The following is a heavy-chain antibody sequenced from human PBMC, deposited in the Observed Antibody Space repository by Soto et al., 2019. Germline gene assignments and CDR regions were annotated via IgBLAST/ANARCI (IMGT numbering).Heavy chain of an antibody. CDR3: ANRPIVVAPAYTDAFDI. J-gene: IGHJ3*02. D-gene: IGHD2-2*01. CDR1: GFTFSSYA. Sequence: EVQLLESGGGLVQPGGSLRLSCAASGFTFSSYAMSWVRQAPGKGLEWVSAISGSGGSTYYADSVKGRFTISRDNSKNTLYLQMTSLRAEDTAVYYCANRPIVVAPAYTDAFDIWGQGTMVTVSS. V-gene: IGHV3-23*01. CDR2: ISGSGGST.